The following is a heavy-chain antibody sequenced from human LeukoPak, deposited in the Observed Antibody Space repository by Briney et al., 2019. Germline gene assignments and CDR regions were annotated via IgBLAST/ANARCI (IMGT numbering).Heavy chain of an antibody. CDR2: INHSGST. Sequence: PSETLSLTCAVYGGSFSGYYWSWIRQPPGKGLEWIGEINHSGSTNYNPSLKSRVTISVDTSKNQFSLKLSSVTAADTAVYYCARGGRITMVRGVIRSWFDPWGQGTLVTVSS. V-gene: IGHV4-34*01. CDR3: ARGGRITMVRGVIRSWFDP. J-gene: IGHJ5*02. CDR1: GGSFSGYY. D-gene: IGHD3-10*01.